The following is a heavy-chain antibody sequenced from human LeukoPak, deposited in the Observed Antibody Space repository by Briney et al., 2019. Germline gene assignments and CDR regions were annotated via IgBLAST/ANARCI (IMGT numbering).Heavy chain of an antibody. CDR1: GDSIGTYY. CDR2: VYYAGIT. J-gene: IGHJ4*02. V-gene: IGHV4-59*01. D-gene: IGHD6-19*01. CDR3: ARQGYKSGWYPTFDF. Sequence: SETLSLTCTVSGDSIGTYYWSWIRRPPGKGLERIRHVYYAGITDYHPSLQSRLTISVDPYRNQLSLKLNSVTAADTAVYYCARQGYKSGWYPTFDFWGPGTQVIVSS.